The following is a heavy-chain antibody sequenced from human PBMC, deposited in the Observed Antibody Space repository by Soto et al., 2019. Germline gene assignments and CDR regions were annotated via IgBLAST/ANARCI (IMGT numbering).Heavy chain of an antibody. CDR1: GFTFSSYR. J-gene: IGHJ6*02. V-gene: IGHV3-21*01. CDR3: ASGEYQLTKGEESGGHYYYGMDV. D-gene: IGHD2-2*01. CDR2: ISSSSSYI. Sequence: EVQLVESGGGLVKPGGSLRLSCAASGFTFSSYRMNWVRQAPGKGLEWVSSISSSSSYIYYGDSVKGRITNSRDNARNSLYLQMNSLRAEDTAVYYCASGEYQLTKGEESGGHYYYGMDVWGQGTTVTVSS.